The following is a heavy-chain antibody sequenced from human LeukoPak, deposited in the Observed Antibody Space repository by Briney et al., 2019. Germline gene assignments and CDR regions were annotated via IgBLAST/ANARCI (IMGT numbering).Heavy chain of an antibody. J-gene: IGHJ4*02. CDR3: AKDKDPWKSTAISDFDY. CDR2: IRYDGTNK. Sequence: GGSLRLSCAASGFTFSTYGMHWVRQAPGKGLEWVAFIRYDGTNKYYADSVKGRFTISRDNSKNTLYLQMNCLRGEDTAVYFCAKDKDPWKSTAISDFDYWGQGTLVTVSS. CDR1: GFTFSTYG. V-gene: IGHV3-30*02. D-gene: IGHD1-1*01.